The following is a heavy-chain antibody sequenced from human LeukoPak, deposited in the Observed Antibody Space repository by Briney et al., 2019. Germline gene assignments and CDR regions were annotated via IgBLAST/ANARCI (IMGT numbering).Heavy chain of an antibody. CDR3: AKVVGMYSYGRDAFDI. CDR1: GFTVSSNY. CDR2: IYSGGST. Sequence: PGGSLRLSCAASGFTVSSNYMSWVRQAPGKGLEWVSVIYSGGSTYYADSVKGRFTISRDNSKNTLYLQMNSLRAEDTAVYYCAKVVGMYSYGRDAFDIWSQGTMVTVSS. V-gene: IGHV3-53*01. D-gene: IGHD5-18*01. J-gene: IGHJ3*02.